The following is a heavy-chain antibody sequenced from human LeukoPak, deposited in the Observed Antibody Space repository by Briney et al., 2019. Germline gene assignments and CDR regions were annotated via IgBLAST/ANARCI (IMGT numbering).Heavy chain of an antibody. CDR2: INPNSGGT. V-gene: IGHV1-2*02. J-gene: IGHJ4*02. D-gene: IGHD3-9*01. Sequence: ASVKVSCKASGYTFTGYYMHWVRQAPGQGLEWMGWINPNSGGTNYAQKFQGRVTMTRDTSISTAYMELSRLRSEDTAVYYCATYVAHREVGYFDWSRFDYWGQGTLVTVSS. CDR3: ATYVAHREVGYFDWSRFDY. CDR1: GYTFTGYY.